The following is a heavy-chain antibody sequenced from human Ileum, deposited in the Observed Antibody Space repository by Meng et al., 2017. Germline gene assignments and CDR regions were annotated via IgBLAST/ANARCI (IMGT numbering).Heavy chain of an antibody. D-gene: IGHD6-6*01. CDR2: IYYSGST. Sequence: QGQLQEWGPRLVRPSETLSLACTVSGGSVSSGSYYWSWIRQPPGKGLEWIGHIYYSGSTNYNPSLKSRVTISVDMSKNQFSLKLNSVTAADTAIYFCARSSTSPASYFFDYWGQGTLVTVSS. CDR1: GGSVSSGSYY. CDR3: ARSSTSPASYFFDY. J-gene: IGHJ4*02. V-gene: IGHV4-61*01.